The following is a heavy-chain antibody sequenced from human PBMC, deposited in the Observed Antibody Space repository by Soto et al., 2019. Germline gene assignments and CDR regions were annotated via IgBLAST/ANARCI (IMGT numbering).Heavy chain of an antibody. CDR1: GFTFSSSG. V-gene: IGHV3-30*03. J-gene: IGHJ6*02. CDR3: ARGLGEEMSTPLYYYYGMDF. D-gene: IGHD3-22*01. CDR2: ISSDGSNK. Sequence: GGSLRLSCAASGFTFSSSGMHWVRQAPGKGLEWVAVISSDGSNKYYAVSVKGRLTISRDDSKNTLFLQLNSLRAEDTAVYYCARGLGEEMSTPLYYYYGMDFWGQGTTVTVSS.